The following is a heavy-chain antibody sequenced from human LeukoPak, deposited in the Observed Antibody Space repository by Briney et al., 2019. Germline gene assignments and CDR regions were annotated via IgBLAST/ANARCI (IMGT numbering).Heavy chain of an antibody. J-gene: IGHJ4*02. CDR1: GGSISSYY. D-gene: IGHD6-13*01. Sequence: PSETLSLTCSVSGGSISSYYWNWIRQPPGKGLEWIGYIYYSGSTNYNPSLKSRVTISVDTSKNQFSLKLSSVTAADTAVYYCARQAGSSWPYYFDYWGQGTLVTVSS. CDR2: IYYSGST. V-gene: IGHV4-59*08. CDR3: ARQAGSSWPYYFDY.